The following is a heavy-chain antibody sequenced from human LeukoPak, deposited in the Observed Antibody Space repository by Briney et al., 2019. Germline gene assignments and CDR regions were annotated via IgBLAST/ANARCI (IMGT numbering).Heavy chain of an antibody. CDR2: IRTGGTT. CDR3: TRWVVNSNLDY. J-gene: IGHJ4*02. CDR1: GFTFSDYV. Sequence: GGSLRLSCTTSGFTFSDYVLTWVRQAPGKGLEWVSFIRTGGTTEYAASVKGRFTISRDDSKSIAYLQMNSLETEDTAVYYCTRWVVNSNLDYWGQGTLVTVSS. D-gene: IGHD5-18*01. V-gene: IGHV3-49*04.